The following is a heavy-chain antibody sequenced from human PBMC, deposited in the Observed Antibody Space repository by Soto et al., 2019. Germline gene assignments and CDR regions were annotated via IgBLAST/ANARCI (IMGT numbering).Heavy chain of an antibody. D-gene: IGHD2-15*01. Sequence: SQTLSLTCAISGDSVSSNDATWDWIRQSPSRGLEWLGRTYYRSKWYNDYAVSVKSRITINPDTSKNQFSLQLNSVTPEDTAVYYCARETPSPYYYGMDVWGQGTTVTVSS. J-gene: IGHJ6*02. CDR3: ARETPSPYYYGMDV. CDR1: GDSVSSNDAT. V-gene: IGHV6-1*01. CDR2: TYYRSKWYN.